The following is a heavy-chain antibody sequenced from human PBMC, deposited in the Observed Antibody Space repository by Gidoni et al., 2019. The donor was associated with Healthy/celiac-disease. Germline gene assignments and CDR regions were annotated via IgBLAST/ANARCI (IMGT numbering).Heavy chain of an antibody. J-gene: IGHJ4*02. Sequence: QVQLVESGGGVVQPGRSLRLSCAASGFTFSSYAMHWVRQAPGKGLEWVAVISYDGSNKYYADSVKGRFTISRDNSKNTLYLQMNSLRAEDTAVYYCARDLKLNVVVVAATGTDYWGQGTLVTVSS. V-gene: IGHV3-30-3*01. CDR1: GFTFSSYA. CDR3: ARDLKLNVVVVAATGTDY. D-gene: IGHD2-15*01. CDR2: ISYDGSNK.